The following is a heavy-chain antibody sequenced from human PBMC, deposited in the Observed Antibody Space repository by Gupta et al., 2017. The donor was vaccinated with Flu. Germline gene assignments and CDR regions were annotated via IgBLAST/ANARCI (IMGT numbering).Heavy chain of an antibody. V-gene: IGHV3-33*01. CDR2: IWYDGSNK. D-gene: IGHD2-2*01. CDR1: GFTFSSYG. J-gene: IGHJ6*02. CDR3: ARDGVPAAVSARMDV. Sequence: QVQLVESGGGLVQPGRSLRLSCAASGFTFSSYGMHWVRQAPGKGLEWVAVIWYDGSNKYYADSVKGRFTISRDNSKNTLYLQMNSLRAEDTAVYYCARDGVPAAVSARMDVWGQGTTVTVSS.